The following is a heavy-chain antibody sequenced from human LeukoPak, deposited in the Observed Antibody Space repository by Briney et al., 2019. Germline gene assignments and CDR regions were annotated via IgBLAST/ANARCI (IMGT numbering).Heavy chain of an antibody. V-gene: IGHV3-23*01. CDR3: AKDAIPMNSVWDYFGK. CDR1: GFTFDLSA. Sequence: GGSLRLSCAASGFTFDLSAMSWVSQAPGKGLEWVSSIGTTETYYADSVRGRFTVSRDNSQNTLYLQMNSLRADDTAMYYCAKDAIPMNSVWDYFGKWGQGTQVTVSS. J-gene: IGHJ4*02. D-gene: IGHD1-7*01. CDR2: IGTTET.